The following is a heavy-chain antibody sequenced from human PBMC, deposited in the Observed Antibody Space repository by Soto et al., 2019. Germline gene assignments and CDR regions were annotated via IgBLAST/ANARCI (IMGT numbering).Heavy chain of an antibody. CDR3: AKDRSGCSGGSCYSVF. V-gene: IGHV3-23*01. D-gene: IGHD2-15*01. CDR2: FSGSGGST. CDR1: GFTFSSYA. J-gene: IGHJ4*02. Sequence: GGSLRLSCAASGFTFSSYAMSWVRQAPGKGLEWVSAFSGSGGSTYYADSVKGRFTISRDNSKNRQYLQMNSLRAEDTAVYYCAKDRSGCSGGSCYSVFWGQGTLVTVSS.